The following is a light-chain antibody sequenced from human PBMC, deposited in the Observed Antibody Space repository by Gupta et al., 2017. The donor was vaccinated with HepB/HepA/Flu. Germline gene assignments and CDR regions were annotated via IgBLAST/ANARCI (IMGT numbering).Light chain of an antibody. J-gene: IGLJ2*01. CDR2: ENN. CDR3: GTWDSSLRGGV. CDR1: SSNIGNNY. Sequence: QSVFTQPPSVSAAPGQKVTISFSGSSSNIGNNYVAWYQQFPGTAPKLLIYENNKRPSGIPNRFSGSKSGTSATLGITGLQTGDEADYYCGTWDSSLRGGVFGGGTKVTVL. V-gene: IGLV1-51*02.